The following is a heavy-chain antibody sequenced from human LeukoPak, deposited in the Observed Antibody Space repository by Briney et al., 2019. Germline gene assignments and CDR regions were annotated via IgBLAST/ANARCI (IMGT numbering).Heavy chain of an antibody. CDR3: ARDYPSSLAVVGYYYYYGMDV. D-gene: IGHD6-19*01. V-gene: IGHV1-69*13. CDR1: GFVFTSYG. J-gene: IGHJ6*02. Sequence: SVKVSCKASGFVFTSYGFTWVRQAPGQGLEWMGGIIPIFGTANYAQKFQGRVTITADESTSTAYMELSSLRSEDTAVYYCARDYPSSLAVVGYYYYYGMDVWGQGTTVTVSS. CDR2: IIPIFGTA.